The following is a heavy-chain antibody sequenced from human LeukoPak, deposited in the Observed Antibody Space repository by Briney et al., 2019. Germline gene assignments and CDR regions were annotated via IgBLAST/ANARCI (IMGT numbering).Heavy chain of an antibody. D-gene: IGHD3-10*01. V-gene: IGHV4-39*01. Sequence: SETLSLTCTVSGGSISSSNYYWGWIRQPPGKGLEWIGGIYYSGSTYYNPSLKSRVTISVDTSKNQFSLKLSSVTAADTAVYYCARHYSLPEGRLWFGELFFMNNWFDPWGQGTLVTVSS. CDR2: IYYSGST. CDR1: GGSISSSNYY. CDR3: ARHYSLPEGRLWFGELFFMNNWFDP. J-gene: IGHJ5*02.